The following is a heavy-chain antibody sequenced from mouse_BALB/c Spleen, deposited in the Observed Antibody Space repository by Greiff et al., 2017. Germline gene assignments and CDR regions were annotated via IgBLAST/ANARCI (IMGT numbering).Heavy chain of an antibody. CDR3: ARSTMITTGFAD. CDR2: IDPANGNT. J-gene: IGHJ3*01. Sequence: VQLQQSGAELVKPGASVKLSCTASGFNIKDTYMHWVKQRPEQGLEWIGRIDPANGNTKYDPKFQGKATITADTSSNTAYLQLSSLTSEDTAVYYCARSTMITTGFADWGQGALVAASA. D-gene: IGHD2-4*01. CDR1: GFNIKDTY. V-gene: IGHV14-3*02.